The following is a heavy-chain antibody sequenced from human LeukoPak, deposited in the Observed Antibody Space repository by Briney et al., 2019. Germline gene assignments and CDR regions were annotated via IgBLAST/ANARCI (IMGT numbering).Heavy chain of an antibody. CDR1: GGSISSYY. CDR2: IYYSGST. V-gene: IGHV4-59*01. CDR3: AGVTSAGYYYGMDV. J-gene: IGHJ6*02. Sequence: SETLSLTCTVSGGSISSYYWSWIRQPPGKGLEWIGYIYYSGSTNYNPSLKSRVTISVDTSKNQFSLKLSSVTAADTAVYYCAGVTSAGYYYGMDVWGQGTTVTVSS. D-gene: IGHD4-11*01.